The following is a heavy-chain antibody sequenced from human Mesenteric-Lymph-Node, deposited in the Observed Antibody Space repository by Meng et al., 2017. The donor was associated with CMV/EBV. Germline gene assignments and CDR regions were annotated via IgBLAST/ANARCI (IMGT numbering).Heavy chain of an antibody. CDR2: IYYSGST. CDR3: ARGYSSSWYSDL. Sequence: TVSGGSVSSGSYYWSWIRQPSGKGLEWIGYIYYSGSTNYNPSLKSRVTISVDTSKNQFSLKLSSVTAADTAVYYCARGYSSSWYSDLWGRGTLVTVSS. J-gene: IGHJ2*01. CDR1: GGSVSSGSYY. V-gene: IGHV4-61*01. D-gene: IGHD6-13*01.